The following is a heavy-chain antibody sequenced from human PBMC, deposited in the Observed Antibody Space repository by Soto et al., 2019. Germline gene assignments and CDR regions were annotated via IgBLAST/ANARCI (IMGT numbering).Heavy chain of an antibody. Sequence: QVQLLQSGAEVKKPGASVRVSCKTSGYTFTRYGVSWVRQAPGQGLEWMGWISGYNGNTKEVHKFEGRVILTTDTAANTAHMELRSLTSNDTAVYYCARGSAYSTPWSFDSWGQGTLVTVSS. D-gene: IGHD2-8*01. J-gene: IGHJ4*02. CDR3: ARGSAYSTPWSFDS. CDR2: ISGYNGNT. V-gene: IGHV1-18*01. CDR1: GYTFTRYG.